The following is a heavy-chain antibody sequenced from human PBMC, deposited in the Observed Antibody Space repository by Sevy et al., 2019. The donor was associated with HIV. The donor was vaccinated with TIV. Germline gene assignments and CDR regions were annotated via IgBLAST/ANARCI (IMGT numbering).Heavy chain of an antibody. CDR2: ISSSSSTI. J-gene: IGHJ6*02. V-gene: IGHV3-48*02. Sequence: GGSLRLSCAASGFTFSSYSMNWVRQAPGKGLEWVSYISSSSSTIYYADSVKGRFTISRDNAKNSLYLQMNSLRDKDTAVYYCAREAAWYDSSGYYYGMDVWGQGTTVTVSS. CDR1: GFTFSSYS. CDR3: AREAAWYDSSGYYYGMDV. D-gene: IGHD3-22*01.